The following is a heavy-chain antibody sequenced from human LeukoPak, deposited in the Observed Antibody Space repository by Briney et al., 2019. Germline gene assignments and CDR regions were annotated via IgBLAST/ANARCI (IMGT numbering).Heavy chain of an antibody. D-gene: IGHD2-15*01. CDR3: ARSGVVALDY. CDR1: GFTFSSYE. CDR2: ISSSGTTI. Sequence: PGGSLRLSCAASGFTFSSYEMKWVRQAPGKGLEWVSYISSSGTTIYDADSVKGRFTISRDNAKNSLYLQMNSLRVEDTAVYYCARSGVVALDYWGQGTLVTVSS. V-gene: IGHV3-48*03. J-gene: IGHJ4*02.